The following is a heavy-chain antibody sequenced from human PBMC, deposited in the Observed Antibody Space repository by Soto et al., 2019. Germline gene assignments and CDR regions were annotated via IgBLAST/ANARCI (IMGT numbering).Heavy chain of an antibody. J-gene: IGHJ6*03. CDR1: GFTFSSYA. D-gene: IGHD3-3*01. CDR3: AKDLGTDDFWSAYYTYYYVDV. Sequence: EVQLLESGGGLVQPGGSLRLSCAASGFTFSSYALNWVRQAPGKGLEWVSVISGSGDNTYYADSVKGRFTISRDNSKHTLYLHMNSLRAEDTAVYYCAKDLGTDDFWSAYYTYYYVDVWGKGTTVTVSS. V-gene: IGHV3-23*01. CDR2: ISGSGDNT.